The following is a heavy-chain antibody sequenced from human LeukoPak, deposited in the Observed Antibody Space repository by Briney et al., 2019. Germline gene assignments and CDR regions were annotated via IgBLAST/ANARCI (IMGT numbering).Heavy chain of an antibody. Sequence: ASVKVSCKASGYTFTSYDINWVWQATGQGLEWMGWMNPNSGNTGYAQKFQGRVTMTRNTSISTAYMELSSLRSEDTAVYYCARGSALSSSWSLYYYYYDMDVWGQGTTVTVSS. D-gene: IGHD6-13*01. CDR3: ARGSALSSSWSLYYYYYDMDV. J-gene: IGHJ6*02. CDR1: GYTFTSYD. V-gene: IGHV1-8*01. CDR2: MNPNSGNT.